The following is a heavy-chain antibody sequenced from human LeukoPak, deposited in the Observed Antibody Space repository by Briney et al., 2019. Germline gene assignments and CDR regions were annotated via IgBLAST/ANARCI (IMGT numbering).Heavy chain of an antibody. CDR1: GYTFTSYG. V-gene: IGHV1-18*01. Sequence: ASVKVSCMASGYTFTSYGICWVRPAPGQGLEWMGWISAYNGNTNYAQKLKGRVTMTTDTSTSTAYMKLRSLRSDDTAVYYCARLVGRSYYYGMDVWGQGTTVTVSS. CDR2: ISAYNGNT. J-gene: IGHJ6*02. CDR3: ARLVGRSYYYGMDV. D-gene: IGHD2-2*01.